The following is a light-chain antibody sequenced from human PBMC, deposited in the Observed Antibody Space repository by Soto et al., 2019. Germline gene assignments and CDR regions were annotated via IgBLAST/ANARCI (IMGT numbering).Light chain of an antibody. CDR2: GAS. CDR1: QSVDGTY. CDR3: QQYGSPPFT. Sequence: EIVLTQSPGTLSLSPGERATLSCRASQSVDGTYLAWYQQKPGQAPRLLIEGASRRATGVPDRFSGSGSETDFTVTISRLEPEDSAVYYCQQYGSPPFTFGGGTKVDIK. V-gene: IGKV3-20*01. J-gene: IGKJ4*01.